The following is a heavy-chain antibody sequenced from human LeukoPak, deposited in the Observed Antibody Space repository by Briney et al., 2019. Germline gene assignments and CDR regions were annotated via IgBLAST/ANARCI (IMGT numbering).Heavy chain of an antibody. CDR2: INHSGST. V-gene: IGHV4-34*01. D-gene: IGHD5-18*01. CDR3: ARQRGYSYGRQYYYYYYGMDV. J-gene: IGHJ6*02. Sequence: SETLCLTCAVYGGSFSGYYWSWIRQPPGKGLEWIGEINHSGSTNYNPSLKSRVTISVDTSKNQFSLKLSSVTAADTAVYYCARQRGYSYGRQYYYYYYGMDVWGQGTTVTVSS. CDR1: GGSFSGYY.